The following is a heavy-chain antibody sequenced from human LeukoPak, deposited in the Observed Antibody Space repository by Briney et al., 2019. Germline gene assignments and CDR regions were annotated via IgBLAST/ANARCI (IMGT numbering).Heavy chain of an antibody. V-gene: IGHV3-30*03. CDR1: GFTFSSYG. CDR3: ATVPYAFDI. D-gene: IGHD1-1*01. Sequence: GGSLRLACAASGFTFSSYGMHWVRQAPGKGLEWVAVISYDGSNKYYADSVKGRFTISRDNSKNTLYLQMNSLRAEDTAVYYCATVPYAFDIWGQGTMVTVSS. CDR2: ISYDGSNK. J-gene: IGHJ3*02.